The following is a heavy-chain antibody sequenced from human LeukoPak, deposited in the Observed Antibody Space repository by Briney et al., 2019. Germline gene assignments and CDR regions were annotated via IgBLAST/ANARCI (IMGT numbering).Heavy chain of an antibody. J-gene: IGHJ4*02. Sequence: SETLSLTCTVSGGSISSGGYYWSWIRQHPGKGLEWIGYIYYSGSTYYNPSLKSRVTISVDTSKNQFSLELSSVTAADTAVYYCASCSGSYESFDYWGQGTLVTVSS. D-gene: IGHD1-26*01. V-gene: IGHV4-31*03. CDR1: GGSISSGGYY. CDR3: ASCSGSYESFDY. CDR2: IYYSGST.